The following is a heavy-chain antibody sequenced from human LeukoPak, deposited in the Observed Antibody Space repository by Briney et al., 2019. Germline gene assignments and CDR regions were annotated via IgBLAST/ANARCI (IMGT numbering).Heavy chain of an antibody. D-gene: IGHD6-13*01. V-gene: IGHV3-23*01. CDR3: ARDRRDLIAAAGIIDY. Sequence: PGGSLRLSCAASGFTFSSSAMSWVRQVPGKGLEWVSGISASGGSTSYADSVKGRFTISRDNSKNTLYLQMNSLRAEDTAVYYCARDRRDLIAAAGIIDYWGQGTLVTVSS. CDR2: ISASGGST. J-gene: IGHJ4*02. CDR1: GFTFSSSA.